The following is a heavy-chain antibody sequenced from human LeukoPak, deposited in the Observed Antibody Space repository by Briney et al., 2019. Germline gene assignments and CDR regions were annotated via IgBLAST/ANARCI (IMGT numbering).Heavy chain of an antibody. V-gene: IGHV3-21*06. J-gene: IGHJ4*02. D-gene: IGHD3-22*01. CDR2: ISSSSSYI. CDR1: GFTFSSYS. CDR3: ASGEYDRSGYDCDY. Sequence: GGSLRLSCAASGFTFSSYSMNWVRQAPGKGLEWVSSISSSSSYIYYADSVKGRFTISRDNAKNSLYLQMNSLRAEDTAVYYCASGEYDRSGYDCDYWGQGTLVTASS.